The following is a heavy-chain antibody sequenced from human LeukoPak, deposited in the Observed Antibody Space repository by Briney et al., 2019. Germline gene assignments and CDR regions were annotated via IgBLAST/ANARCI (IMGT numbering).Heavy chain of an antibody. J-gene: IGHJ5*02. CDR3: ARGRIAAAEEWFDP. V-gene: IGHV1-18*04. D-gene: IGHD6-13*01. CDR2: ISAYNSHT. CDR1: NYTFTSYG. Sequence: GASVKVSCKASNYTFTSYGISWVRQAPGQGLEWMGWISAYNSHTNYAQKFQGRVTMTTDTSTSTAYMEVRSLRADDTAVYYCARGRIAAAEEWFDPWGQGTLVTVSS.